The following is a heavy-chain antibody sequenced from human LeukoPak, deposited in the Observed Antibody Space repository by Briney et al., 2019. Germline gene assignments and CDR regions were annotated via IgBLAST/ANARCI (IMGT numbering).Heavy chain of an antibody. CDR1: GYTFTSYG. CDR3: ARDLHSEQWLVREGGFDY. J-gene: IGHJ4*02. Sequence: WASVKVSCKASGYTFTSYGISWVRQAPGQGLEWMGWISPYNGNTNYAQKLQGRVTMTTDTSTSTAYMELRSLRSDDTAVYYCARDLHSEQWLVREGGFDYWGQGTLVTVSS. CDR2: ISPYNGNT. D-gene: IGHD6-19*01. V-gene: IGHV1-18*01.